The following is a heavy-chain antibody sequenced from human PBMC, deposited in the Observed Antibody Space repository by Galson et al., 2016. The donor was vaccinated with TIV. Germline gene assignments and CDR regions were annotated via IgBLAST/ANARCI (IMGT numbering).Heavy chain of an antibody. CDR2: INPNSGGA. CDR1: GYTFTGYY. D-gene: IGHD1-26*01. J-gene: IGHJ4*02. Sequence: SVKVSCKASGYTFTGYYMHWVRQAPGQGLEWMGWINPNSGGATYAQKFQGRVTVTRDTSISRVYMELSSLTSDDTAVYFCARGETNIVGRSLASWGPGILVTVSS. V-gene: IGHV1-2*02. CDR3: ARGETNIVGRSLAS.